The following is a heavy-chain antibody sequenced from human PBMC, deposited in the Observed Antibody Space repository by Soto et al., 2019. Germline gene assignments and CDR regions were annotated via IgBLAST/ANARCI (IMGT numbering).Heavy chain of an antibody. V-gene: IGHV3-23*01. Sequence: EVQLLESGGGLVQPGGSLRLSCAASGFTFSSYAMSWVRQAPGKGLEWVSAISGSGGSTYYADSVKGRFTIPRDNSKNTLYLQMNSLGAEDTAVYYCAKDLGSSSGVYFDYWGQGTLVTVSS. J-gene: IGHJ4*02. D-gene: IGHD6-6*01. CDR3: AKDLGSSSGVYFDY. CDR1: GFTFSSYA. CDR2: ISGSGGST.